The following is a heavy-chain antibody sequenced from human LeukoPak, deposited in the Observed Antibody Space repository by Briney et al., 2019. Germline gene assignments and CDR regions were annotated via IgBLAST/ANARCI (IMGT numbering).Heavy chain of an antibody. V-gene: IGHV3-33*01. D-gene: IGHD6-13*01. CDR2: IWYDASNK. Sequence: GGSLRLSCAASGFTFSSFGMHWVRQAPGKGLEWVAVIWYDASNKYYADSVKGRFTISRDNSKNTFYLQMNSLRDDDTAVYYCVRGVGVSRFNYLDSWGQGTLVIVSS. CDR1: GFTFSSFG. J-gene: IGHJ4*02. CDR3: VRGVGVSRFNYLDS.